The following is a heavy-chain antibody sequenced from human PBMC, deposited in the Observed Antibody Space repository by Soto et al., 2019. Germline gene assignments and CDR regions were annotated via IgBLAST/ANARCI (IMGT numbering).Heavy chain of an antibody. J-gene: IGHJ4*02. D-gene: IGHD3-10*01. Sequence: EVQLLESGGGLVQPGGSLRLSCAASGFTFNNYAMTWVRQAPGKGLEWVSAISGGGDTTSYADSVKGRFTVSSEGSKNTLYLQISSLRAEDTALYCCAKGRGGSGSLTPRVDYWRLGTLVTVSS. CDR1: GFTFNNYA. CDR3: AKGRGGSGSLTPRVDY. CDR2: ISGGGDTT. V-gene: IGHV3-23*01.